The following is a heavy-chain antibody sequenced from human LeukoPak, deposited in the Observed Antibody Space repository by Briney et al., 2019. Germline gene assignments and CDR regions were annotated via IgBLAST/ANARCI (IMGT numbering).Heavy chain of an antibody. CDR1: GFTFSSYW. CDR2: INSDGSST. D-gene: IGHD3-10*01. Sequence: GGSLRLSCAASGFTFSSYWMHWVRQAPGKGLVWVSRINSDGSSTSYADSVKGRFTIPRDNAKNTLYLQMNSLRAEDTAVYYCARGRFRVLFDYWGQGTLVTVSS. V-gene: IGHV3-74*01. CDR3: ARGRFRVLFDY. J-gene: IGHJ4*02.